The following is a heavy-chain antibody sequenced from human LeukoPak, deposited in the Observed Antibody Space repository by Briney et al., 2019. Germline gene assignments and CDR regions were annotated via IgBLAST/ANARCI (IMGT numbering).Heavy chain of an antibody. V-gene: IGHV3-30*18. CDR2: ISYDGSSK. D-gene: IGHD5-12*01. CDR1: GFTFSSYG. CDR3: AKGYNGYDYAFDI. J-gene: IGHJ3*02. Sequence: PGRSLRLSCAASGFTFSSYGMHWVRQAPGKGLEWVVVISYDGSSKYYADSVKGRFTISRDNSKNTLYLQMNSLRAEDTAVYYCAKGYNGYDYAFDIWGQGTMVTVSS.